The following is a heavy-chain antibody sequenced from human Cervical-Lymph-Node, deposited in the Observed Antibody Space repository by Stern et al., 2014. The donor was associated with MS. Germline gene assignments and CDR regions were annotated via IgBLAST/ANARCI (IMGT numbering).Heavy chain of an antibody. D-gene: IGHD1-7*01. J-gene: IGHJ4*02. CDR1: GFTFSNYG. Sequence: QVQLVQSGGGVVQPGRSLRLSCAASGFTFSNYGMHWVRQAPGKGLEWLAVIWYDGNKKYYAHSVNGRFTISRDNSKNTLFLQMSSLTAEDTALYYCARGNWNYEGMGYWGQGTLVTVSS. CDR3: ARGNWNYEGMGY. V-gene: IGHV3-33*01. CDR2: IWYDGNKK.